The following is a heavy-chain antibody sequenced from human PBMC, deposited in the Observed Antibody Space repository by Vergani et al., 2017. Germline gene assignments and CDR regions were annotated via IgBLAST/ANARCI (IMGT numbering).Heavy chain of an antibody. V-gene: IGHV3-7*01. D-gene: IGHD6-6*01. J-gene: IGHJ6*03. CDR1: GFTFSSYW. Sequence: EVQLVESGGGLVQPGGSLRLSCAASGFTFSSYWMSWVRQAPGKGLEWVANIKQDGSEKYYVDSVKGRFTISRDNAKNSLYLQMNSLKAEDTAVYYCARGSLRSYSSSGGGENYYYYYYMDVWGKGTTVTVSS. CDR2: IKQDGSEK. CDR3: ARGSLRSYSSSGGGENYYYYYYMDV.